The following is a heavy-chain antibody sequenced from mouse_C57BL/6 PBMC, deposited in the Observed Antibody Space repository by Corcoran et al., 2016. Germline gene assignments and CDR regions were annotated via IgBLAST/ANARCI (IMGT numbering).Heavy chain of an antibody. V-gene: IGHV1-76*01. Sequence: QVQLKQSGAELVRPGASVKLSCKASGYTFTDYYINWVKQRPGQGLEWIARIYPGSGNTYYNEKFKGKATLTAEKSSSTAYMQLSSLTSEDSAVYFCARRDSNYGAWFAYWGQGTLVTVSA. J-gene: IGHJ3*01. CDR1: GYTFTDYY. D-gene: IGHD2-5*01. CDR3: ARRDSNYGAWFAY. CDR2: IYPGSGNT.